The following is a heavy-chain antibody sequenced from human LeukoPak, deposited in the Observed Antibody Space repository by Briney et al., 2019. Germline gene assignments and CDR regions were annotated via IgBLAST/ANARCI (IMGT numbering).Heavy chain of an antibody. V-gene: IGHV1-2*02. CDR2: INPNSGGT. Sequence: RASVKVSCKASGYTFTGYYMHWVRQAPGQGLEWMGWINPNSGGTNYAQKFQGRVTMTRDTSISTAYMELSRLRSDDTAVYYCAREKGQDDSSGYYYVKYFDYWGQGTLVTVSS. CDR1: GYTFTGYY. CDR3: AREKGQDDSSGYYYVKYFDY. J-gene: IGHJ4*02. D-gene: IGHD3-22*01.